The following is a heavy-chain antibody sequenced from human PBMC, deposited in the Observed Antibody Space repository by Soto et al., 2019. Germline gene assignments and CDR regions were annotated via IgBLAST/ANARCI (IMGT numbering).Heavy chain of an antibody. D-gene: IGHD4-4*01. CDR3: ARDPDTVTTYYYYGMDV. Sequence: QVQLVESGGGVVQPGRSLRLSCAASGFTFSSYAMHWVRQAPGKGLEWVAVISYDGSNKYYADSVKGRFTISRDNSKNTLYLQMNSLRAEDTAVYYCARDPDTVTTYYYYGMDVWGQVTTVTVSS. V-gene: IGHV3-30-3*01. CDR2: ISYDGSNK. J-gene: IGHJ6*02. CDR1: GFTFSSYA.